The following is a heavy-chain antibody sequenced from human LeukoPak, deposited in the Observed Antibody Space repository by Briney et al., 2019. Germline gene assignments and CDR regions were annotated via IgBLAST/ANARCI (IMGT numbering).Heavy chain of an antibody. CDR2: ISGSGGST. V-gene: IGHV3-23*01. Sequence: GGSLRLSCAASGFTFSSYAMSWVRQASGKGLEWVSAISGSGGSTYYADSVKGRFTISRDNSKNTLYLQMNSLRAEDTAVYYCAKDSRIAVAGTWGYWGQGTLVTVSS. J-gene: IGHJ4*02. CDR3: AKDSRIAVAGTWGY. D-gene: IGHD6-19*01. CDR1: GFTFSSYA.